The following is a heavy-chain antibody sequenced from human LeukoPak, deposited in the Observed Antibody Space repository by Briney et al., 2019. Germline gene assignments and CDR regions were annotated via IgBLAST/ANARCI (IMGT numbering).Heavy chain of an antibody. Sequence: PSETLSLTCAVSGDSITSGYYWAWIRQPPGKGLEWIGSIFHSGSTYLNPSLRSRVTISLNTSKNHFSLILSSMTAADTAVYYCARTSSVDTALAGVHWFDPWGQGTLVTVSS. J-gene: IGHJ5*02. CDR2: IFHSGST. V-gene: IGHV4-38-2*01. D-gene: IGHD5-18*01. CDR1: GDSITSGYY. CDR3: ARTSSVDTALAGVHWFDP.